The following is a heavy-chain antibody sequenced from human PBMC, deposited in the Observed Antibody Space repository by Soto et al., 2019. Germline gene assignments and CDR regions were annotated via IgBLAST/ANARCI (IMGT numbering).Heavy chain of an antibody. Sequence: QVQLQQWGAGLLKPSETLSLTCAVYGGSFSGYYWSWIRQPPGKGLEWIGEINHSGSTNYNQSLNSRVTISVDTSKNQFSLKLSSVTAADTAVYYCARGRSYYDIYAGYYKGDDAFDIWGQGPMVTVSS. V-gene: IGHV4-34*01. CDR1: GGSFSGYY. D-gene: IGHD3-9*01. CDR3: ARGRSYYDIYAGYYKGDDAFDI. CDR2: INHSGST. J-gene: IGHJ3*02.